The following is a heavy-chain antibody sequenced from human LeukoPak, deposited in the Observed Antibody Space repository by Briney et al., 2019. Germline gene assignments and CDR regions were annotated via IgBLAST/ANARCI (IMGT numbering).Heavy chain of an antibody. J-gene: IGHJ4*02. Sequence: AGGSLRLSCAASGFIFSSYAMTWVRQAPGRGLEWLSTISGSGTTTCYVDSVKGRFTVSRDNSKNTLYLQMSSLRAGDTAVYYCAKAGHYGSGSYYSDYWGRGTLVTVS. CDR2: ISGSGTTT. CDR1: GFIFSSYA. V-gene: IGHV3-23*01. D-gene: IGHD3-10*01. CDR3: AKAGHYGSGSYYSDY.